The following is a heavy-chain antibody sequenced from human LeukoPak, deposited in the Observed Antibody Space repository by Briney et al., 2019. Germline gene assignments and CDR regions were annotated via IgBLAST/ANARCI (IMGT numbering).Heavy chain of an antibody. V-gene: IGHV3-23*01. CDR3: ARDMGVPVAGTFDY. D-gene: IGHD6-19*01. Sequence: GGSLRLSCAASGFTFSSYGMSWVRQAPGKGLKWVSDISASGGSTYYADSVKGRFTISRDNAKNSLYLQMNGLRAEDTAVYYCARDMGVPVAGTFDYWGQGTLVTVSS. J-gene: IGHJ4*02. CDR1: GFTFSSYG. CDR2: ISASGGST.